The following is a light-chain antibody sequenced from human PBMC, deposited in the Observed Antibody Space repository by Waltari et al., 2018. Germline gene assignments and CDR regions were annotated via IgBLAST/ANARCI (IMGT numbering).Light chain of an antibody. CDR2: SAS. CDR1: QGIDNW. Sequence: DIQMTQSPSFVSASVGYRVNITCRASQGIDNWLAWYQQKPGKVPKFLIYSASSLQSGVPSRFVGSGSGTDFILTISRLQPEDFATYYCQQTNSFPRTFGQVTKVAIK. CDR3: QQTNSFPRT. V-gene: IGKV1-12*01. J-gene: IGKJ1*01.